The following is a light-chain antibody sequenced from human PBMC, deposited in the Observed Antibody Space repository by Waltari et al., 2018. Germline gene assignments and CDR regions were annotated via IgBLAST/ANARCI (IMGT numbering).Light chain of an antibody. CDR3: QQYYDWRRVT. J-gene: IGKJ5*01. V-gene: IGKV3D-15*01. CDR2: GAS. CDR1: QSVSGN. Sequence: EIVMTQSPANLSVSPGDRPPLSRRASQSVSGNLAWYRQKPGQAPRLRIYGASTRATGIPARFSGSASGTEFTLTISSLQSEDSAVYYCQQYYDWRRVTFGQGTRLEIK.